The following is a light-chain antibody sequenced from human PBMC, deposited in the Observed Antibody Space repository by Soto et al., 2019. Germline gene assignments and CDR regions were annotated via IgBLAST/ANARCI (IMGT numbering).Light chain of an antibody. CDR3: QQYDNLPIT. CDR2: DAS. V-gene: IGKV1-33*01. CDR1: QHIDNY. J-gene: IGKJ5*01. Sequence: DIQMTQSPSSLSASVGDRVTITCQASQHIDNYLNWYQQKPGKAPKLLIFDASNLQTGVPSRFSGSGSGTDFTFTISSLQPEDIATYYCQQYDNLPITFGQGTRLEIK.